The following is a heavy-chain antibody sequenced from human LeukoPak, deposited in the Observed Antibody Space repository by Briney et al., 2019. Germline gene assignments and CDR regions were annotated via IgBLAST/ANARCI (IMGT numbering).Heavy chain of an antibody. V-gene: IGHV3-30-3*01. D-gene: IGHD1-26*01. CDR2: ISYDGSNK. CDR3: ARDGPLWEPLDY. Sequence: GGSLRPSCAASGFTFSSYAMHWVRQAPGKGLEWVAVISYDGSNKYYADSVKGRFTISRDNSKNTLYLQMNSLRAEDTAVYYCARDGPLWEPLDYWGQGTLVTVSS. J-gene: IGHJ4*02. CDR1: GFTFSSYA.